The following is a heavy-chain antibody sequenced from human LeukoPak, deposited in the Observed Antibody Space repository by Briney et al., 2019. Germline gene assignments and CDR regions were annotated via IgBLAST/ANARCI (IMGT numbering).Heavy chain of an antibody. CDR2: ISAYNGNT. Sequence: ASVKVSCKASGYTFTSYGISWVRQAPGQGLEWMGWISAYNGNTNYAQKLQGRVTMTTDTSTSTAYMELRSLRSDDTAVYYCARVKHYYDSSGYYRNYFDYWGQGTLVTVSS. CDR3: ARVKHYYDSSGYYRNYFDY. D-gene: IGHD3-22*01. CDR1: GYTFTSYG. J-gene: IGHJ4*02. V-gene: IGHV1-18*01.